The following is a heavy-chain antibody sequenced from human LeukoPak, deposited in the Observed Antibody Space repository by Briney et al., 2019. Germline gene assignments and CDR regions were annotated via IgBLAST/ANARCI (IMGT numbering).Heavy chain of an antibody. V-gene: IGHV3-48*01. D-gene: IGHD3-10*01. J-gene: IGHJ5*02. CDR2: ISSSSSTT. Sequence: GGSLRLSCAASGFTFSSYSMNWVRQAPGKGLEWVSYISSSSSTTYYADSVKGRLTISRDNAKNSLYLQMNSLRVEDTAVYYCVRDLPRTSGPWGQGTLVTVSS. CDR1: GFTFSSYS. CDR3: VRDLPRTSGP.